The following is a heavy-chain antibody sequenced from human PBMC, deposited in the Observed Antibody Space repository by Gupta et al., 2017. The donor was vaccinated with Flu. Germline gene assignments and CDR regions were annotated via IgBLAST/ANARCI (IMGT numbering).Heavy chain of an antibody. CDR1: GFTFSSYD. D-gene: IGHD2-2*01. CDR2: IENAGET. J-gene: IGHJ6*02. Sequence: EVQLVESGGGLVKSGGSLRLSCAASGFTFSSYDMHWVRQATGKGLEWVSAIENAGETYYAGSVKGRFTISRENAKNSLYLQMNSLRAGDTAVYYCARETVDCSGPRCFGGMDVWGQGTTVTVSS. CDR3: ARETVDCSGPRCFGGMDV. V-gene: IGHV3-13*01.